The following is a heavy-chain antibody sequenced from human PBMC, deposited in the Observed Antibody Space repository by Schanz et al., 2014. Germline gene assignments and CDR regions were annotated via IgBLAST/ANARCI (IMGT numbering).Heavy chain of an antibody. V-gene: IGHV3-23*04. J-gene: IGHJ6*03. CDR2: ISGSGGST. CDR3: ARDGDRFYHNYYVDV. CDR1: GFTFSSYA. Sequence: VQLVESGGGLVQPGGSLRLSCAASGFTFSSYAMSWVRQAPGKGLEWVSGISGSGGSTYYADSVKGRFTISRDNSKNSLYLQRNSLRAEDTAVYYCARDGDRFYHNYYVDVWGKGTTXTVSS. D-gene: IGHD4-17*01.